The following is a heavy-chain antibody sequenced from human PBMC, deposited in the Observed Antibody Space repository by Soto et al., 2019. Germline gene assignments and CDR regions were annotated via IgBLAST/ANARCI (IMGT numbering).Heavy chain of an antibody. Sequence: EVQLVESGGGLVQPGGSLRLSCAASGFTFSSYWMSWVRQAPGKGLEWVANIKQDGSEKYYVDSVKGRFTISRDNATNALYPQMNSLRAEDTAVYYCARAGTYYDFWSGYYPYYFDYWGQGTLVTFSS. CDR1: GFTFSSYW. CDR2: IKQDGSEK. CDR3: ARAGTYYDFWSGYYPYYFDY. V-gene: IGHV3-7*01. J-gene: IGHJ4*02. D-gene: IGHD3-3*01.